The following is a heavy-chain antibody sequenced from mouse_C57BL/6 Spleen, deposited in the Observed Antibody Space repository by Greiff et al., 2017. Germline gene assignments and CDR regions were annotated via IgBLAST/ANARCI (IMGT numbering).Heavy chain of an antibody. CDR2: INPSNGGT. CDR1: GYTFTSYW. Sequence: VQLQQPGTELVKPGASVKLSCKASGYTFTSYWMHWVKQRPGQGLEWIGNINPSNGGTNYYEKFKSKATLTVDKSSSTAYLQLSSLRSEDSAVYYCARLGRTFFAYWGQGTLGTVTA. D-gene: IGHD4-1*01. V-gene: IGHV1-53*01. CDR3: ARLGRTFFAY. J-gene: IGHJ3*01.